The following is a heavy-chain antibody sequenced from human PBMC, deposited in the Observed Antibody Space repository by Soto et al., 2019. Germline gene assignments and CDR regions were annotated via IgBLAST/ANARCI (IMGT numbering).Heavy chain of an antibody. CDR2: ISGSGGST. Sequence: GGSLRLSCAASGFTFSSYAMSWVRQAPGKGLEWVSAISGSGGSTYYADSVKGRFTISRDNSKNTLYLQMNSLRAEDTAVYYFAKGLSGKKTSSTAFDIWGQGTMVTV. V-gene: IGHV3-23*01. CDR3: AKGLSGKKTSSTAFDI. J-gene: IGHJ3*02. D-gene: IGHD1-26*01. CDR1: GFTFSSYA.